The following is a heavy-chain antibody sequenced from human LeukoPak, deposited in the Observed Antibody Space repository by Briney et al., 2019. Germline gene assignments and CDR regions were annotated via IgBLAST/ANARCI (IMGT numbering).Heavy chain of an antibody. Sequence: SETLSLTCTVSGGSISSSSYYWGWIRQPPGKGLEWIGSIYYSGSTYYNPSLKSRVTISVDTSKNQFSLKLSSVTAADTAVYYCARQHYCSSTSCRYFDYWGQGTLVTVSS. D-gene: IGHD2-2*01. CDR1: GGSISSSSYY. V-gene: IGHV4-39*01. CDR2: IYYSGST. J-gene: IGHJ4*02. CDR3: ARQHYCSSTSCRYFDY.